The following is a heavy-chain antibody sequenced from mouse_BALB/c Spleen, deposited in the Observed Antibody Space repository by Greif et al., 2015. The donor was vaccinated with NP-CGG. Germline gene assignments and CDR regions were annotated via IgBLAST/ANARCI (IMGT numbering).Heavy chain of an antibody. J-gene: IGHJ2*01. D-gene: IGHD1-2*01. Sequence: VHLVESGPGLVQPSQSLSITCTVPGFSLTSYGVHWVRQSPGKGLEWLGVIWSGGSTDYNAAFISRLSISKDNSKSXVYFKMNSLQANDTAIYYCARGATAMYYFDYWGQGTTLTVSS. CDR2: IWSGGST. V-gene: IGHV2-2*02. CDR1: GFSLTSYG. CDR3: ARGATAMYYFDY.